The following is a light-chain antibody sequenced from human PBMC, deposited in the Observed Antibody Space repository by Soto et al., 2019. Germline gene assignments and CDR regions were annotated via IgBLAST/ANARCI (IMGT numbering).Light chain of an antibody. V-gene: IGKV3-15*01. J-gene: IGKJ1*01. CDR2: GAS. CDR3: QQYNNWPRT. CDR1: QSVSSN. Sequence: EIVMTQSPATLSVSPGERATLPCRASQSVSSNLAWYQQKPGQAPRLLIYGASTRATGTPARFSGSGSGTEFTLTISSLQSEDFAIYYCQQYNNWPRTFGQGTKVDIK.